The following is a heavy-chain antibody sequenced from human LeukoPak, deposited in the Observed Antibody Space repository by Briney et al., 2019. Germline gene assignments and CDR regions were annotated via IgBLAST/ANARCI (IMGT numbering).Heavy chain of an antibody. D-gene: IGHD2-2*01. CDR2: INAGNGNT. CDR1: GYTFTSYA. V-gene: IGHV1-3*01. Sequence: GASVKVSCKASGYTFTSYAMHWVRQAPGQRLEWMGWINAGNGNTKYSQKFQGRVTITRDTSASTAYVELSSLRSEDTAVYYCARAEDCSSTSCYRGNWFDPWGQGTLVTVSS. J-gene: IGHJ5*02. CDR3: ARAEDCSSTSCYRGNWFDP.